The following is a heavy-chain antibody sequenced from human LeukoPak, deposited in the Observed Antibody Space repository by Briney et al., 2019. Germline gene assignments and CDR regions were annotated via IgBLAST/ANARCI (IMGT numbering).Heavy chain of an antibody. V-gene: IGHV3-23*03. CDR1: GFTFSSYA. Sequence: PGGSLRLSCAASGFTFSSYAMSWVRQAPGKGLEWVSVIFADGSTYYADSVKGRFTISRDSRNNTLYLLMNCLTAADSAVYYCAKGDSSGWHGDFNFWGQGTLVTVSS. J-gene: IGHJ4*02. CDR3: AKGDSSGWHGDFNF. CDR2: IFADGST. D-gene: IGHD6-19*01.